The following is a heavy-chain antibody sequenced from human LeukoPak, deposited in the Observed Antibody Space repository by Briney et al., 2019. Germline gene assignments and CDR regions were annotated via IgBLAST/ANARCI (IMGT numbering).Heavy chain of an antibody. J-gene: IGHJ4*02. Sequence: GASVKISCKGSGYTFTSYWISWVRQMPEKGLEWMGKIDPSDSYTSYSPSFQGHVTISADKSISAAFLQWSSLKASDTAMYYCARHSHYDFWSGYLDYWGQGTLVTVSS. CDR2: IDPSDSYT. CDR1: GYTFTSYW. V-gene: IGHV5-10-1*01. CDR3: ARHSHYDFWSGYLDY. D-gene: IGHD3-3*01.